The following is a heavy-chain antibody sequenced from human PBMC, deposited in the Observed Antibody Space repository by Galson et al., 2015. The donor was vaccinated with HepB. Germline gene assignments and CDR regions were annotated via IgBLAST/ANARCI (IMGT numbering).Heavy chain of an antibody. Sequence: SETLSLTCTVSGGSISSSSYYWGWIRQPPGKGLEWIGSIYYSGSTYYNPSLKSRVTISVDTSKNQFSLKLSSVTAADTAVYYCARIRRSSGYYYVFGYWGQGTLVTVSS. CDR3: ARIRRSSGYYYVFGY. J-gene: IGHJ4*02. CDR1: GGSISSSSYY. D-gene: IGHD3-22*01. V-gene: IGHV4-39*01. CDR2: IYYSGST.